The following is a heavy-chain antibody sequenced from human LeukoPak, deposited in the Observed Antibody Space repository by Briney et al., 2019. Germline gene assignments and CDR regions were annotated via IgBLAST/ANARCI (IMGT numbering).Heavy chain of an antibody. CDR1: GFTFRSYA. J-gene: IGHJ4*02. Sequence: PGGSLRLSCAASGFTFRSYAIHSVPQAPGKGLEWVSYISSSGSTISYADSVKGRFTISRDNAKNSLYLQMNSLRVEDTAVYYCGRGIAYWGQGTLVTVSS. CDR3: GRGIAY. V-gene: IGHV3-48*03. CDR2: ISSSGSTI.